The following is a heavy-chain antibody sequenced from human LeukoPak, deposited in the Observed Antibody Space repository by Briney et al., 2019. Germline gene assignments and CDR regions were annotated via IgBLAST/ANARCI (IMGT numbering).Heavy chain of an antibody. J-gene: IGHJ4*02. D-gene: IGHD3-22*01. CDR2: INPSGGST. V-gene: IGHV1-46*01. CDR3: ARDPRPSYDSSDYYYPGDY. Sequence: ASVKVSCKASGYTFTDCDINWVRQAPGQGLEWMAIINPSGGSTNYAQKFQGRVTMTRDTSTSTVYMELSSLRSEDTAVYYCARDPRPSYDSSDYYYPGDYWGQGTLVTVSS. CDR1: GYTFTDCD.